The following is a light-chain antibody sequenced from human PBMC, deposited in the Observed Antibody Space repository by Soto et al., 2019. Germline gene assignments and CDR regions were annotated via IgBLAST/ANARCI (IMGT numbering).Light chain of an antibody. CDR2: GAS. J-gene: IGKJ5*01. Sequence: EFVLTQSPGTLSLSLGERATLSCRASQSVSSSYLAWYQQKPGQAPRLLMYGASSRATGIPDRFSGSGSGTDFTLTISRLEPEDFAVYYCQHYGSSPPINFGQGTRLEIK. CDR1: QSVSSSY. CDR3: QHYGSSPPIN. V-gene: IGKV3-20*01.